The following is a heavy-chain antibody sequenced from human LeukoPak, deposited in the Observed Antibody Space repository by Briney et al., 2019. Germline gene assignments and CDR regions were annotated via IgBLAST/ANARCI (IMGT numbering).Heavy chain of an antibody. CDR1: GYTFTSYY. CDR2: INPSGGST. CDR3: ARAPDIVVVPAAITIVATAWLLDY. J-gene: IGHJ4*02. Sequence: GASVKVSCRASGYTFTSYYMHWVRQAPGQGLEWMGIINPSGGSTSYAQKFQGRVTMTRDTSTSTVYMELSSLRSEDTAVYYCARAPDIVVVPAAITIVATAWLLDYWGQGTLVTVSS. V-gene: IGHV1-46*01. D-gene: IGHD2-2*02.